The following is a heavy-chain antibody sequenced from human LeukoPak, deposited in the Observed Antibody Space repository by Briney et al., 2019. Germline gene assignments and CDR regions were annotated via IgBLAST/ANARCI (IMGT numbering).Heavy chain of an antibody. J-gene: IGHJ4*02. Sequence: PSETLSLICTVSGGSISSSSYYWGWIRQPPGKGLEWIGSIYYSGSTYYNPSLKSRVTISVDTSKNQFSLKLSSVTAADTAVYYCARQGGGTMVRGVNLYDYWGQGTLVTVSS. CDR2: IYYSGST. CDR3: ARQGGGTMVRGVNLYDY. D-gene: IGHD3-10*01. CDR1: GGSISSSSYY. V-gene: IGHV4-39*01.